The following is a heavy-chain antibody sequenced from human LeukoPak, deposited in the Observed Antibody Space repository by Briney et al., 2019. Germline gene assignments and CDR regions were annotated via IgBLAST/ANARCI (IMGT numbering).Heavy chain of an antibody. D-gene: IGHD3-22*01. CDR3: ARRGYDSSGYRDAFDI. CDR1: GLSFGDYT. J-gene: IGHJ3*02. Sequence: QPGGSLRLSCEASGLSFGDYTMHWVRQAPGKGLEWVSLISRNGAATKYADSVRGRFTISRDNSKNSLYLQMNSLNTEDTAMYYCARRGYDSSGYRDAFDIWGQGTMVTVSS. CDR2: ISRNGAAT. V-gene: IGHV3-43*01.